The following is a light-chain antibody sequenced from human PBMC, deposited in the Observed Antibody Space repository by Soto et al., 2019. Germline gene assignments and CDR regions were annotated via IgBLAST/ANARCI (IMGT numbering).Light chain of an antibody. V-gene: IGLV1-47*01. CDR2: RNN. CDR1: RSNIGSNY. CDR3: AAWDDSLTTGV. Sequence: QAVVTQPPSASGAPGQRVTISCSGARSNIGSNYVYWYQQFPGTAPKLLISRNNERPSGVPDRFSGSKSGTSASLAISGLRSEDEADYYCAAWDDSLTTGVFGTGTKLTVL. J-gene: IGLJ1*01.